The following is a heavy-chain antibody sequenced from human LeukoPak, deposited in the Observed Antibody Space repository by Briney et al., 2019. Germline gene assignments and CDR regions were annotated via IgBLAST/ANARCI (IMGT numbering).Heavy chain of an antibody. J-gene: IGHJ5*02. CDR3: ARVQYQLLLAGRADWFDP. V-gene: IGHV1-2*02. CDR1: GYTFTGYY. Sequence: ASVKVSCKASGYTFTGYYMHWVRQAPGQGLEWMGWINPNSGGTNYAQKFQGRVTMTRDTSISTAYMELSRLRSDDTAVYYCARVQYQLLLAGRADWFDPWGQGTLVTVSS. CDR2: INPNSGGT. D-gene: IGHD2-2*01.